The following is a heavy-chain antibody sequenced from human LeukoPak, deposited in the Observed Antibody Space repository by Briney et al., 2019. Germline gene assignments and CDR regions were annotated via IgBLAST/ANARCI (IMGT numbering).Heavy chain of an antibody. J-gene: IGHJ5*02. D-gene: IGHD2-2*01. CDR1: GGTFSSYA. Sequence: SVKVSCKASGGTFSSYAISWVRQAPGQGFEWMGRIIPILGIANYAQKFQGRVTITADKSTSTAYMELSSLRSEDTAVYYCAREGHIVVVPAASWFDPWGQGTLVTVSS. V-gene: IGHV1-69*04. CDR2: IIPILGIA. CDR3: AREGHIVVVPAASWFDP.